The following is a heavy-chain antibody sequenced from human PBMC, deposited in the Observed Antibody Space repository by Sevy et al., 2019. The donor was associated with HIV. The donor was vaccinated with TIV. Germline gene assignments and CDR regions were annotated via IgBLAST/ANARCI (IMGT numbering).Heavy chain of an antibody. CDR1: GYTFASYG. CDR2: VTPYNGHK. Sequence: ASVKVSCKASGYTFASYGISWVRQAPGQGLEWMGWVTPYNGHKKYAQKLQGRVTMTTDTSTSTAYMELRSLRSDDTAVDYCARCLGGLRPWEYNWFDPWGQGTLVTVSS. D-gene: IGHD1-26*01. J-gene: IGHJ5*02. V-gene: IGHV1-18*01. CDR3: ARCLGGLRPWEYNWFDP.